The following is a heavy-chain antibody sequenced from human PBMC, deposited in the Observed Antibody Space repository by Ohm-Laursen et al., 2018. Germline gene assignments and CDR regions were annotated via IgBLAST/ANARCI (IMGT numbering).Heavy chain of an antibody. V-gene: IGHV3-48*03. CDR2: ISSSGGSI. CDR3: ARDEEYRDFYYYGMDV. Sequence: GSLRLSCAASGFTFSSYEINWVRQAPGRGLEWVSYISSSGGSIYYADSVEGRFTISRDKFKNTLDLQMHGLRVEDTAVYYCARDEEYRDFYYYGMDVWGQGTTVIVSS. D-gene: IGHD5-18*01. J-gene: IGHJ6*02. CDR1: GFTFSSYE.